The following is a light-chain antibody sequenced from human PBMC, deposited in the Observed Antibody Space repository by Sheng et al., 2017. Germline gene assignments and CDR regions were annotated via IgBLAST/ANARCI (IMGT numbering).Light chain of an antibody. CDR3: QAWDRDTAI. Sequence: SYELTQPPSVSVSPGQTATITCSGDNLGDKYACWYQQKPGQSPVVVIYQDYKRPSGIPERFSGSNSGNTATLTITGTQAMDEAAYYCQAWDRDTAIFGGGTKLTV. V-gene: IGLV3-1*01. CDR1: NLGDKY. CDR2: QDY. J-gene: IGLJ2*01.